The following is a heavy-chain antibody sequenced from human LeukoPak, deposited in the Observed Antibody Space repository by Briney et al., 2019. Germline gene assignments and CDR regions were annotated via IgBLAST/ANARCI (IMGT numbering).Heavy chain of an antibody. V-gene: IGHV3-30*04. CDR1: GFTFSSYA. Sequence: PGGSLRLSCAASGFTFSSYAMHWVRQAPGKGLEWVAVISYDGSNKYYADSVKGRFTISRDNSKNTLYLQMNSLRAEDTAVYYCARDSSTPRYCSGGSCYLGGGFDYWGQGTLVTVFS. CDR2: ISYDGSNK. J-gene: IGHJ4*02. CDR3: ARDSSTPRYCSGGSCYLGGGFDY. D-gene: IGHD2-15*01.